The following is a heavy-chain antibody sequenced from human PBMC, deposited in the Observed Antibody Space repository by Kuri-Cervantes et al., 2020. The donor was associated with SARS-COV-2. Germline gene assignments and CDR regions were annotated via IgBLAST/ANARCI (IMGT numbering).Heavy chain of an antibody. J-gene: IGHJ6*02. CDR1: GFTFSDYY. Sequence: GESLKISCAASGFTFSDYYMSWIRQAPGKGLEWLSYISSSGTYTNYADSVKGRFTISRENAKNSLYLQMNSLRAGDTAVYYCARDLGGPRFGGMDVWGQGTTVTVSS. V-gene: IGHV3-11*06. D-gene: IGHD3-16*01. CDR3: ARDLGGPRFGGMDV. CDR2: ISSSGTYT.